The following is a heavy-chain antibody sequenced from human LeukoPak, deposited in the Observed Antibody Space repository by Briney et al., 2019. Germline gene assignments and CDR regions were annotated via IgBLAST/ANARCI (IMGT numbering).Heavy chain of an antibody. V-gene: IGHV3-30-3*01. Sequence: GGSLRLSCAASGFTFSSNAMHWVRQAPGKGLEWVAVISYDASNKYYADSVKGRFTISRDNSKNTPYLQMNSLRGEDTSVYYCARGSGSSTRGWFDPWGQGTLVTVSS. J-gene: IGHJ5*02. D-gene: IGHD6-13*01. CDR2: ISYDASNK. CDR1: GFTFSSNA. CDR3: ARGSGSSTRGWFDP.